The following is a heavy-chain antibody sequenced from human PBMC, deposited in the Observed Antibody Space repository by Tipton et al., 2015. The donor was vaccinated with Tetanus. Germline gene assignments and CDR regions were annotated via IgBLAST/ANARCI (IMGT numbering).Heavy chain of an antibody. Sequence: QLVQSGAEVKMPGSSVRVSCTLSGYYLTNYGISWVRQAPGQGLEWMGQIIPVFGTPNYAHNFQGRVTITADESTSTAYLEVNSLRSEDTAVYYCARGEAAGMQGFGYWGQGTQVTVSS. CDR3: ARGEAAGMQGFGY. CDR2: IIPVFGTP. D-gene: IGHD6-13*01. V-gene: IGHV1-69*01. CDR1: GYYLTNYG. J-gene: IGHJ4*02.